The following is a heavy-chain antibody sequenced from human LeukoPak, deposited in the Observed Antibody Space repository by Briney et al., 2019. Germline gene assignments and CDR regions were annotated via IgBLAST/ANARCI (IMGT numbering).Heavy chain of an antibody. CDR2: IYYSGST. D-gene: IGHD6-19*01. Sequence: SETLSLTCAVYGGSFSGYYWSWIRQPPGKGLEWIGSIYYSGSTYYNPSLKSRVTISVDTSKNQFSLKLSSVTAADTAVYYCARGASEYSSGWYRGYYFDYWGQGTLVTVSS. V-gene: IGHV4-34*01. J-gene: IGHJ4*02. CDR3: ARGASEYSSGWYRGYYFDY. CDR1: GGSFSGYY.